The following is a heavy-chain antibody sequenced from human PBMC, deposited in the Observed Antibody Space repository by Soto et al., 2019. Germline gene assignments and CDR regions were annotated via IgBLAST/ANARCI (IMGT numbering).Heavy chain of an antibody. V-gene: IGHV3-23*01. CDR3: AKDGGRWEPRNWFDP. CDR1: GFTFSSCA. D-gene: IGHD1-26*01. CDR2: ISGSGGST. J-gene: IGHJ5*02. Sequence: GGALRRSCPASGFTFSSCAMSWVRQAPGKGLEWVSAISGSGGSTYYADSVKGRFTISRDDSKNTLYLQMNSLRAEDTAVYYCAKDGGRWEPRNWFDPWGQGTLVTVSS.